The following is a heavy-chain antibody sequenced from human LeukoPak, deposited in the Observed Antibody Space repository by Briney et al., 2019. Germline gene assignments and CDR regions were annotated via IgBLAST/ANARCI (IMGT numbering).Heavy chain of an antibody. D-gene: IGHD2-21*02. CDR3: AREHCGGDCYSYYFDY. J-gene: IGHJ4*02. CDR1: GGTFSSYA. Sequence: SVKVSCKASGGTFSSYAISWVRRAPGRGLEWMGRIIPILGIANYAQKFQGRVTITADKSMSTAYMELSSLRSEDTAVYYCAREHCGGDCYSYYFDYWGQGTLVTVSS. V-gene: IGHV1-69*04. CDR2: IIPILGIA.